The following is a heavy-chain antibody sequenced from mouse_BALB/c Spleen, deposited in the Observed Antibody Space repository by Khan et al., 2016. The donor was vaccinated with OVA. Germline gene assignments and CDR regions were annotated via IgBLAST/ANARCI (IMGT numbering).Heavy chain of an antibody. J-gene: IGHJ3*01. V-gene: IGHV14-1*02. Sequence: VQLKESGAELVRPGALVNLSCKASGFNIKDYYMHWVKQRPEQGLEWIGWIDPATGNTIYDPKFQGKASITSDTSSNKAYLQLSSLTSEDTAVYYCARDGYSPGFAYGGQGTLVTVSA. CDR2: IDPATGNT. D-gene: IGHD2-3*01. CDR1: GFNIKDYY. CDR3: ARDGYSPGFAY.